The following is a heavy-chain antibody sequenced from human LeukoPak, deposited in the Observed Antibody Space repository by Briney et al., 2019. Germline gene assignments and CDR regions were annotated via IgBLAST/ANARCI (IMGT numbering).Heavy chain of an antibody. D-gene: IGHD2/OR15-2a*01. CDR3: ARGGPTTWY. V-gene: IGHV3-74*01. Sequence: GGSLRLSCAASAFTFSSYWMHWVRQVPGKGLVWVSSIEGDGITTNYADSVKGRFTISRDNAKNTLYLQVNSLRVEDTAVYYRARGGPTTWYWGRGTLVTVSS. J-gene: IGHJ4*02. CDR2: IEGDGITT. CDR1: AFTFSSYW.